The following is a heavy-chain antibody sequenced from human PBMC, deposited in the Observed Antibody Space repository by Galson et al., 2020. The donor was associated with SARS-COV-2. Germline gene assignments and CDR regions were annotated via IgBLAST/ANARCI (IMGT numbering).Heavy chain of an antibody. J-gene: IGHJ4*02. V-gene: IGHV3-74*01. CDR2: IYSEGSST. Sequence: GGSLRLSCAASGFTFSSYWMHWVRQAPGKGLVWVSRIYSEGSSTSYADSVKGRFTIPGDNAKNKLYLQRNSLRAEDTAVYYCARGVMGNDYFGYWGQGTLVTVSS. D-gene: IGHD7-27*01. CDR3: ARGVMGNDYFGY. CDR1: GFTFSSYW.